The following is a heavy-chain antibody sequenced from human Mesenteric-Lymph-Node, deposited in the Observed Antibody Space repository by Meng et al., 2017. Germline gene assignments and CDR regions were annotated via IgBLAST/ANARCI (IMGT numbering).Heavy chain of an antibody. CDR3: ARIGSSWYDDAFDI. Sequence: KVSCKGSGYSFANYWIGWVRQMPGKGLEWMGIIYPADSDSRYSPSFQGHVTISADKSSSTAYLQWSSLKASDTAIYYCARIGSSWYDDAFDIWGQGTMVTVSS. CDR2: IYPADSDS. CDR1: GYSFANYW. J-gene: IGHJ3*02. D-gene: IGHD6-13*01. V-gene: IGHV5-51*01.